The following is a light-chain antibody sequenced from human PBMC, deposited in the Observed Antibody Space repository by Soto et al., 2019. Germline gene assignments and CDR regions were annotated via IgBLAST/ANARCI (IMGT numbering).Light chain of an antibody. Sequence: EIVLTQSPGTVSLSPGARAILSCRASQSFANNYFAWYQQKPGQAPRLLIYNTSSRATGIPDRFSGGGSGTDFTLTISRLEPEDLAVYYCQQYGSSPYTFGQGTKLVIK. V-gene: IGKV3-20*01. CDR3: QQYGSSPYT. CDR2: NTS. CDR1: QSFANNY. J-gene: IGKJ2*01.